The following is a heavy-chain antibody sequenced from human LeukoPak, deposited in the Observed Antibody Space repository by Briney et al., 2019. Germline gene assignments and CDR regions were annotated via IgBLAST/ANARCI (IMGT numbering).Heavy chain of an antibody. CDR3: PSPDSSGFVFDY. V-gene: IGHV1-69*05. CDR1: GGTFSSYA. J-gene: IGHJ4*02. D-gene: IGHD3-22*01. CDR2: IIPIFGTA. Sequence: ASVKVSCKASGGTFSSYAISWVRQAPGQGLEWMGVIIPIFGTANYAQKFQGRVTITTDESTSTAYTSLNSLRSVDTGGSYLPSPDSSGFVFDYWGQGTLVTVSS.